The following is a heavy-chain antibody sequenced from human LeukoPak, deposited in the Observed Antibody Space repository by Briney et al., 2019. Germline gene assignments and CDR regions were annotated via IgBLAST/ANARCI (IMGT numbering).Heavy chain of an antibody. CDR3: ARVAGGNSDYFDY. CDR2: IFHSGSN. CDR1: GGSINNYY. Sequence: PSETLSLTCTVSGGSINNYYWGWIRQPPGKGLEWIGSIFHSGSNHYNPSLKSRVTISLDASKNQFSLKLSSVTAADTAVYYCARVAGGNSDYFDYCGQGTLVTVSS. D-gene: IGHD4-23*01. V-gene: IGHV4-38-2*02. J-gene: IGHJ4*02.